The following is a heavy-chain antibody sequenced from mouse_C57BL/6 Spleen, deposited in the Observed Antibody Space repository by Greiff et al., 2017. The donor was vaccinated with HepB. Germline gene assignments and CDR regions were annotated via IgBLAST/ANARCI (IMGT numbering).Heavy chain of an antibody. V-gene: IGHV6-3*01. CDR2: IRLKSDNYAT. J-gene: IGHJ1*03. Sequence: EVKLMESGGGLVQPGGSMKLSCVASGFTFSNYWMNWVRQSPEKGLEWVAQIRLKSDNYATHYAESVKGRFTISRDDSKSSVYLQMNNLRAEDTGIYYCTGRYSGYFDVWGTGTTVTVSS. CDR1: GFTFSNYW. CDR3: TGRYSGYFDV.